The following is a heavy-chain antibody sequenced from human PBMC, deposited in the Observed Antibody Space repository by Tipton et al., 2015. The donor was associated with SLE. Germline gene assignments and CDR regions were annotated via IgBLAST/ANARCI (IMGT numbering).Heavy chain of an antibody. Sequence: TLSLTCTVSGGSISSYYWSWIRQPPGKGLQWIGSFHSGGSSAYNPSLKSRVTISADTSKNQISVKLTSVTAADTAMYYCVRQSKVTVFAEIIIPDSVDYWGQGTLVTVSS. V-gene: IGHV4-59*05. CDR1: GGSISSYY. CDR3: VRQSKVTVFAEIIIPDSVDY. CDR2: FHSGGSS. J-gene: IGHJ4*02. D-gene: IGHD3-3*01.